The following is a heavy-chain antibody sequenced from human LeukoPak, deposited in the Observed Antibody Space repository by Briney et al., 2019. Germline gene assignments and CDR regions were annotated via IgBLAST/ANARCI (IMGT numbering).Heavy chain of an antibody. CDR2: ISAYNGNT. D-gene: IGHD2-2*01. J-gene: IGHJ3*02. Sequence: GASVKVSCKASGYTFTSYGISWVRQASGQGLEWMGWISAYNGNTNYAQKLQGRVTMTTDTSTSTAYMELRSLRSDDTAEYYCARELVVPAAMAPSAFDIWGQGTMVTVSS. CDR1: GYTFTSYG. V-gene: IGHV1-18*01. CDR3: ARELVVPAAMAPSAFDI.